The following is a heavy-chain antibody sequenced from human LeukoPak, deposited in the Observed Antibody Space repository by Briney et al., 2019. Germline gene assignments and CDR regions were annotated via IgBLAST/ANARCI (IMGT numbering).Heavy chain of an antibody. CDR1: GGTFSSYT. D-gene: IGHD2-2*01. J-gene: IGHJ2*01. Sequence: SVKVSCKASGGTFSSYTISWVRRAPGQGLEWMGRIIPILGIANYAQKFQGRVTITADKSTSTAYTELSSLRSEDTAVYYCARPYCSSTSCPHYWYFDLWGRGTLVTVSS. CDR2: IIPILGIA. CDR3: ARPYCSSTSCPHYWYFDL. V-gene: IGHV1-69*02.